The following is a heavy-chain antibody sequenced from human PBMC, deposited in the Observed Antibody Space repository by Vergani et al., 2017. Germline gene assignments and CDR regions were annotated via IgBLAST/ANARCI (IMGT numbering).Heavy chain of an antibody. V-gene: IGHV3-30*02. CDR2: IRYDGSNK. Sequence: QVQLVESGGGVVQPGGSLRLSCAASGFTFSSYGMHWVRQAPGKGLEWVAFIRYDGSNKYYADSVKGRFTISRDNSKNTLYLQMNSLRAEDTAVYYCATVASYYYDSSGYDEYFQHWGQGTLVTVSS. CDR3: ATVASYYYDSSGYDEYFQH. CDR1: GFTFSSYG. D-gene: IGHD3-22*01. J-gene: IGHJ1*01.